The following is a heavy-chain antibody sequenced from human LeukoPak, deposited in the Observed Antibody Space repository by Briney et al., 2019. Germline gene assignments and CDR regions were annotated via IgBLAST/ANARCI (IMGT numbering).Heavy chain of an antibody. V-gene: IGHV4-59*08. Sequence: TPSETLSLTCTVSGGPISSYYWSWIRQPPGKGLEWIGYIYYSGSTNYNPSLKSRVTISVDTSKNQFSLKLSSVTAADTAVYYCARGGAVAGTLAHYYYYYGMDVWGQGTTVTVSS. CDR2: IYYSGST. CDR1: GGPISSYY. J-gene: IGHJ6*02. D-gene: IGHD6-19*01. CDR3: ARGGAVAGTLAHYYYYYGMDV.